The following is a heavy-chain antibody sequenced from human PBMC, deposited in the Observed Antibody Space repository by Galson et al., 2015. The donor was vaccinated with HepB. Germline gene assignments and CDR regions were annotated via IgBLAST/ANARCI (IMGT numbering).Heavy chain of an antibody. CDR2: ISYDGSNK. Sequence: SLRLSCAASGFTFSSYAMHWVRQAPGKGLEWVAVISYDGSNKYYADSVKGRFTISRDNAKNSLYLQMNSLRDEDTAVYYCARDARYYYDSSGYYFGAFDIWGQGTMVTVSS. CDR1: GFTFSSYA. D-gene: IGHD3-22*01. J-gene: IGHJ3*02. CDR3: ARDARYYYDSSGYYFGAFDI. V-gene: IGHV3-30-3*01.